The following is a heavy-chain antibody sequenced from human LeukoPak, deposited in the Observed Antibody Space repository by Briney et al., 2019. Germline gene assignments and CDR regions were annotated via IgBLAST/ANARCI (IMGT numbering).Heavy chain of an antibody. D-gene: IGHD3-10*01. J-gene: IGHJ4*02. CDR2: IQQDGSEK. CDR1: GFTFSSYW. CDR3: VRDSGRRFDY. Sequence: PGGSLRLSCAASGFTFSSYWMGWVRQAPGKGLEWVANIQQDGSEKFYVDSVKGRFTISRDNAKNSLFLQLNSLRVEDTSVYYCVRDSGRRFDYWGQGTLVTVSS. V-gene: IGHV3-7*01.